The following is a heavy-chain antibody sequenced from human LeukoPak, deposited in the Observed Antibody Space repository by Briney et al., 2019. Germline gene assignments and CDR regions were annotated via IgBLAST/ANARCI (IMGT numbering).Heavy chain of an antibody. CDR2: IYYSGIT. D-gene: IGHD6-13*01. Sequence: PSQTLSLTCAVSGGSISSGGYSWSWIRQPPGKGMEFIAYIYYSGITNYNPSLKSRVTISVDTSKNQFSLKLTSVTAADTAVYYCARLVGSSWYREVLRGRDYWGQGTLVTVSS. J-gene: IGHJ4*02. CDR3: ARLVGSSWYREVLRGRDY. CDR1: GGSISSGGYS. V-gene: IGHV4-30-4*07.